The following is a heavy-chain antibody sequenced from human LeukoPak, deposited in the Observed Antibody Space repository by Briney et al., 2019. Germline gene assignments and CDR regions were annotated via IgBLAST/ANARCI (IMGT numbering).Heavy chain of an antibody. V-gene: IGHV4-39*01. CDR1: GGSISSSSYY. D-gene: IGHD5-18*01. Sequence: SETLSLTCTVSGGSISSSSYYWGWIRQPPGKGPEWIGSIYYSGSTYYNPSLKSRVTISVDTSKNQFSLKLSSVTAADTAVYYCATRIPRGYSYDYVWFDPWGQGTLVTVSS. J-gene: IGHJ5*02. CDR2: IYYSGST. CDR3: ATRIPRGYSYDYVWFDP.